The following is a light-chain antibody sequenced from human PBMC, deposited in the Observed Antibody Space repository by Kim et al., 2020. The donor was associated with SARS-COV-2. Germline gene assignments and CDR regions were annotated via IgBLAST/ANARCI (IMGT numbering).Light chain of an antibody. CDR2: AAS. V-gene: IGKV1-39*01. Sequence: SIGDRVTITCRASQNINNYLNWYQQKPGKAPKLLIYAASSLFRGVPSRFSGSGSGTEFTLTISSLELEDFATYYCQESYRPPRRTFGGGTKVDIK. CDR1: QNINNY. J-gene: IGKJ4*01. CDR3: QESYRPPRRT.